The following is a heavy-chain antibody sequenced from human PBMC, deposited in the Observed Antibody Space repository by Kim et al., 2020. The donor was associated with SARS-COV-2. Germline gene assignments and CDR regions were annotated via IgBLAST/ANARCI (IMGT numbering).Heavy chain of an antibody. CDR2: ISTYTGDT. Sequence: ASVKVSCKASGYRFSSYGINWVRQAPGQGLEWMGWISTYTGDTNYAQKFQGRVSMTTETSTNTAYMELRSLRSDDTAVYYCARDIVSTGVFDYWGQGTRVTVSS. V-gene: IGHV1-18*01. CDR1: GYRFSSYG. CDR3: ARDIVSTGVFDY. D-gene: IGHD5-12*01. J-gene: IGHJ4*02.